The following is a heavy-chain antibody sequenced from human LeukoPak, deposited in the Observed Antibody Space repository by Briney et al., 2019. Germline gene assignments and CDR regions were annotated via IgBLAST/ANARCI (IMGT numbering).Heavy chain of an antibody. Sequence: ASVKVSCKASGYTFTGYYMHWVRQAPGQGLEWMGWISAYNGNTNYAQKLQGRVTMTTDTSTSTAYMELRSLRSDDTAVYYCAKAGIVGAGDYWGQGTLVTVSS. V-gene: IGHV1-18*04. D-gene: IGHD1-26*01. J-gene: IGHJ4*02. CDR1: GYTFTGYY. CDR3: AKAGIVGAGDY. CDR2: ISAYNGNT.